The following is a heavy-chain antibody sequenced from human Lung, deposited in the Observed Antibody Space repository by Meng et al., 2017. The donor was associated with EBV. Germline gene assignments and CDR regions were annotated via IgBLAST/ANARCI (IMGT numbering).Heavy chain of an antibody. V-gene: IGHV4-4*02. D-gene: IGHD5-24*01. J-gene: IGHJ4*02. CDR1: GGSISSSYW. CDR2: MYHSGTT. CDR3: ATQESRDGHNPY. Sequence: QVQLPEAGPGLVKPSGTLSLTCVVSGGSISSSYWWTWVRQSPGKGLEWIGEMYHSGTTNYNPSLKSRVTISMGKSNNQLSLKLNSVTAADTAVYYCATQESRDGHNPYWGQGTLVTVSS.